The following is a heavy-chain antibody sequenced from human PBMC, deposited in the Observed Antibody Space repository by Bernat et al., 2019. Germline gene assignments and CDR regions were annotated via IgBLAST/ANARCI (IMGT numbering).Heavy chain of an antibody. CDR2: ISYDVSNK. CDR1: GFTFSSYG. V-gene: IGHV3-30*18. CDR3: AKDRLFGMDV. D-gene: IGHD6-19*01. Sequence: QVQLVESGGGVVQPGRSLRLSCAASGFTFSSYGMHWVRQAPGKGLEWVAVISYDVSNKYYADSVKGLFTISRDNSKNTLYLQMNSLRAEDTAVYYCAKDRLFGMDVWGQGTTVTVSS. J-gene: IGHJ6*02.